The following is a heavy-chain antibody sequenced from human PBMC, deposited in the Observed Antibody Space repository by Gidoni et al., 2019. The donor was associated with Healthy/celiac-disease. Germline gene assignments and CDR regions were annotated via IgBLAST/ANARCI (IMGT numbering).Heavy chain of an antibody. CDR3: TTDGLSWLQATTFTGLDY. V-gene: IGHV3-15*01. CDR2: IKSKTDGGTT. CDR1: GFTFSNAW. J-gene: IGHJ4*02. D-gene: IGHD5-18*01. Sequence: EVQLVESGGGLVKPGGSLRLSCAASGFTFSNAWLSWVRQAPGKGLEWVGRIKSKTDGGTTDYAAPVKGRFTISRDDSKNTLYLQMNSLKTEDTAVYYCTTDGLSWLQATTFTGLDYWGQGTLVTVSS.